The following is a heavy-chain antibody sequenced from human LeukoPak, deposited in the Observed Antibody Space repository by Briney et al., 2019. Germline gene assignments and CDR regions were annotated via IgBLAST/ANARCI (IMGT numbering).Heavy chain of an antibody. CDR2: INSDGSST. J-gene: IGHJ4*02. D-gene: IGHD5-18*01. CDR1: GFTFSSYW. V-gene: IGHV3-74*01. CDR3: ASGYGYTAMAGSDY. Sequence: GGSLRLSCAASGFTFSSYWMHWVRQAPGNGLVWVSRINSDGSSTNYADSVKGRLTISRDNAKNTLYLQMNSLRAEDTAVYYCASGYGYTAMAGSDYWGQGTLVTVSS.